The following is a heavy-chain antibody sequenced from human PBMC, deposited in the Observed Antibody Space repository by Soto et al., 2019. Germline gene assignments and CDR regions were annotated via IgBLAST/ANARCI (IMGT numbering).Heavy chain of an antibody. D-gene: IGHD5-18*01. Sequence: PSETLSLTCTVSGGSISSSSYNWGWIRQPPGKGLEWIGSIYYSGSTYYNPSLKSRVTISVDTSKNQFSLKLSSVTAADTAVYYCARHVGRGCGYSYDCYGMDAWGQGTTVTVSS. V-gene: IGHV4-39*01. CDR2: IYYSGST. J-gene: IGHJ6*02. CDR3: ARHVGRGCGYSYDCYGMDA. CDR1: GGSISSSSYN.